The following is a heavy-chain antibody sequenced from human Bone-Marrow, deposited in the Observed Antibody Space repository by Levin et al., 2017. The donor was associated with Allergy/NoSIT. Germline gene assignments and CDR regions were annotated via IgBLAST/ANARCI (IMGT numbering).Heavy chain of an antibody. CDR2: IYWDDDK. CDR1: GFSLSPSGVG. J-gene: IGHJ4*02. CDR3: AHRRATGSPWDVGYFDY. D-gene: IGHD1-1*01. V-gene: IGHV2-5*02. Sequence: SGPTLVKPTQTLTLTCAFSGFSLSPSGVGVGWIRQPPRKALEWVALIYWDDDKRYSPSLRSRLTITKDTSRNQVVLTMTNVDPVDTATYYCAHRRATGSPWDVGYFDYWGQGNLVTVSS.